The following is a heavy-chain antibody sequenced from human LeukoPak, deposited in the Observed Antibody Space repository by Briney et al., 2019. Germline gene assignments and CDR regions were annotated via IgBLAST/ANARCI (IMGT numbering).Heavy chain of an antibody. CDR3: VRSARSYYYGMDV. CDR2: ISAYNGNT. CDR1: GYTFTTYG. D-gene: IGHD1-26*01. J-gene: IGHJ6*02. V-gene: IGHV1-18*01. Sequence: ASVKVSCKASGYTFTTYGISWVRQAPGLGLEWMGWISAYNGNTNYAQQLQGRLSMTPDTSTSTAYMELRSLRSDDTAVYYCVRSARSYYYGMDVWGQGTTVTVSS.